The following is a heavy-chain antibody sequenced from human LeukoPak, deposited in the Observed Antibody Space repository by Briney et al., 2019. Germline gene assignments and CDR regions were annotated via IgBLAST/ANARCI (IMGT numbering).Heavy chain of an antibody. CDR1: GGSFSGYY. Sequence: SETLSLTCAVYGGSFSGYYWSWIRQPPGKGLEWIGEINHSGSTNYNPSLKSRVTISVDTSKNQFSLKLSSVTAADTAVYYCARGVGYSYGYLYYYYGMDVWGQGTTVTVSS. D-gene: IGHD5-18*01. V-gene: IGHV4-34*01. CDR3: ARGVGYSYGYLYYYYGMDV. J-gene: IGHJ6*02. CDR2: INHSGST.